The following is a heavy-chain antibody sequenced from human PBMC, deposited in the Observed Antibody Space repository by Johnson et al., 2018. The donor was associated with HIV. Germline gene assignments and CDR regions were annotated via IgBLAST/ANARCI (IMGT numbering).Heavy chain of an antibody. V-gene: IGHV3-15*01. Sequence: LVESGGGLVQPGRSLRLSCAASGFTFSNAWMSWVRQAPGKGLEWVGRIKSKTDGGTTDYAAPVQGRFTISRDDSKNTLYLQMNSLKIEDTAVYYCTTVYCSSTSCYSYAFDIWGQGTMVTVSS. D-gene: IGHD2-2*01. CDR1: GFTFSNAW. CDR2: IKSKTDGGTT. J-gene: IGHJ3*02. CDR3: TTVYCSSTSCYSYAFDI.